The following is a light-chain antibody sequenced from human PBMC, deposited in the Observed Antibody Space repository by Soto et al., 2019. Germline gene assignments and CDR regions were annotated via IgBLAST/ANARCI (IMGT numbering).Light chain of an antibody. CDR1: APKFGAGYD. J-gene: IGLJ3*02. V-gene: IGLV1-40*01. Sequence: QSVLTQSPSVSGAPGQRVTISVIGNAPKFGAGYDVHWYKQLPGTAPKLLIYGNSNRPSGVPDRFSGSKSGTSASLAITGLQAEDEADYYCQSYDSSLSGWVFGGGTKLTVL. CDR2: GNS. CDR3: QSYDSSLSGWV.